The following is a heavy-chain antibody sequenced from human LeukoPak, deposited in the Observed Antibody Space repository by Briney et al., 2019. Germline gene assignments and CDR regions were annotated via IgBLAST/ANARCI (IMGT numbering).Heavy chain of an antibody. CDR1: GFTFTKYW. J-gene: IGHJ4*02. D-gene: IGHD2-2*01. Sequence: GDSLRLSCAASGFTFTKYWMTWVRQAPGKGLEWVGNIKQDGSDKNYMDSVKGRLTISRDNTKNSVYLQMSSLRAEDTAVYYCARELYSSSRGVGYFDYWGQGTLVTVSS. CDR2: IKQDGSDK. CDR3: ARELYSSSRGVGYFDY. V-gene: IGHV3-7*01.